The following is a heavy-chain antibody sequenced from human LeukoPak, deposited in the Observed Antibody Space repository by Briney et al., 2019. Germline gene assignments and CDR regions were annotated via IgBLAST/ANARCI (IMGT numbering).Heavy chain of an antibody. V-gene: IGHV3-23*01. CDR3: AKDLLKRVVAGPDY. J-gene: IGHJ4*02. CDR1: GFSFSSYA. Sequence: GGPLRLSCAASGFSFSSYAMSWVRQAPGKGLEWVSGITASGSSTYYADSVKGRFTISRDNSKNTLYLQMNSLRAEDTAVFYCAKDLLKRVVAGPDYWGQGTLVTVSS. CDR2: ITASGSST. D-gene: IGHD6-19*01.